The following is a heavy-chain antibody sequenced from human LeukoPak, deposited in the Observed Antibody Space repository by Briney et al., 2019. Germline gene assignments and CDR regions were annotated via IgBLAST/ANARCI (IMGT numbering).Heavy chain of an antibody. D-gene: IGHD1-1*01. CDR3: ARGPPRTGRERYFDY. V-gene: IGHV4-59*01. CDR1: GGSTSDYY. J-gene: IGHJ4*02. CDR2: IYYRGTT. Sequence: SETLSLTCTVSGGSTSDYYRNWIRQPPGKGLEWIGYIYYRGTTNYNPSLNSRVTISLDSSKNQFSLRLNSVTAADTAVYYCARGPPRTGRERYFDYWGQSTLVSVSS.